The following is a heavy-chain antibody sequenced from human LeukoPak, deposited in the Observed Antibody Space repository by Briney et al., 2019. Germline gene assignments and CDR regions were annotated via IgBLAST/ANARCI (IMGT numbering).Heavy chain of an antibody. CDR1: GFTVSSNY. D-gene: IGHD3-22*01. V-gene: IGHV3-66*01. CDR3: ARGGYDSSSYYMDV. Sequence: GGSLRLSCAASGFTVSSNYMSWVRQAPGKGLEWVSVIYSGGSTYYADSVKGRFTISRDNSKNTLYLQMNSLRAEDTAVYYCARGGYDSSSYYMDVWGKGTTVTISS. J-gene: IGHJ6*03. CDR2: IYSGGST.